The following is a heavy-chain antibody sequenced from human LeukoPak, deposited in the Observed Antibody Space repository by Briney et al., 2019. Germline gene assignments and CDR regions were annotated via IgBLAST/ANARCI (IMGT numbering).Heavy chain of an antibody. CDR2: IKEDGSAQ. D-gene: IGHD2-2*01. V-gene: IGHV3-7*01. J-gene: IGHJ5*02. CDR3: ATSSNAPGNH. CDR1: GFTFNSHW. Sequence: GGSLRLSCAASGFTFNSHWMSWVRQAAGKGLEWVANIKEDGSAQYYVDSVKGRFTISRDNAKNSLNLQMNSLRAEDTAVYYCATSSNAPGNHWGQGTLVTVSS.